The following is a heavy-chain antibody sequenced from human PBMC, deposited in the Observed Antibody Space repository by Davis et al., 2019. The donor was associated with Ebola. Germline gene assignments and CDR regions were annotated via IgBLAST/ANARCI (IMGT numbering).Heavy chain of an antibody. J-gene: IGHJ5*02. CDR2: ISAYNGNT. D-gene: IGHD3-10*01. CDR1: GYTFTSYA. Sequence: ASVKVSCKASGYTFTSYAMHWVRQAPGQGLEWMGWISAYNGNTNYAQKLQGRVTMTTDTSTSTAYMELRSLRSDDTAVYYCARGITMVRGGWFDPWGQGTLVTVSS. CDR3: ARGITMVRGGWFDP. V-gene: IGHV1-18*01.